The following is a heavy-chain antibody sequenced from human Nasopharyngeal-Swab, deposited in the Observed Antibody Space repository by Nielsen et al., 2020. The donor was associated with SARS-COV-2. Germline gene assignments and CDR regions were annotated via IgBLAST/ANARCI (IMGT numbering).Heavy chain of an antibody. D-gene: IGHD3-22*01. CDR1: GFSLSTSGMC. J-gene: IGHJ4*02. CDR2: IDWDDDK. V-gene: IGHV2-70*11. Sequence: FGPTLVKPTQTLTLTCTFSGFSLSTSGMCVSWIRQPPGKALEWLARIDWDDDKYYSTSLKTRLTISKDTSKNQVVLTMTNVDPVDTATYYCARGYYYDSSGYFDYWGQGTLVTVSS. CDR3: ARGYYYDSSGYFDY.